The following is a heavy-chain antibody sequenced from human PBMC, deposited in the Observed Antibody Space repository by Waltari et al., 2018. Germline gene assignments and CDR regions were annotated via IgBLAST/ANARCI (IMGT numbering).Heavy chain of an antibody. CDR1: GFTFRSYA. Sequence: EVQLLESGGGLVQPGGSLSLSCAASGFTFRSYAMSWVRQAPGEGLEWVSAIRGSGGSTYYADSVKGRFTISRDNSKNTLYLQMNSLRAEDTAVYYCAKDLGKVATIPSFDYWGQGTLVTVSS. CDR3: AKDLGKVATIPSFDY. J-gene: IGHJ4*02. V-gene: IGHV3-23*01. D-gene: IGHD5-12*01. CDR2: IRGSGGST.